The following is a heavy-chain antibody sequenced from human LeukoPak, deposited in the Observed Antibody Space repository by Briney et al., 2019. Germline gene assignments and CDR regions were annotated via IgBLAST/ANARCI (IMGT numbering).Heavy chain of an antibody. D-gene: IGHD3-10*01. CDR1: GGSFSGYY. V-gene: IGHV4-34*01. CDR3: ARVRRQYYGSGSSKYYFDY. J-gene: IGHJ4*02. Sequence: PSETLSLTCAVYGGSFSGYYWSWIRQPPGKGLEWIGEINHSGSTNYNPSLKSRVTISVDTSKNQFSLKLSSVTAADTAVYYCARVRRQYYGSGSSKYYFDYWGQGTLVTVSS. CDR2: INHSGST.